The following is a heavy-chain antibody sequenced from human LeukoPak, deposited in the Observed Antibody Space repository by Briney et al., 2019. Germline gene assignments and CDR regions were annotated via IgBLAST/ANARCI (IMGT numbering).Heavy chain of an antibody. Sequence: PSQTLSLTCTVSGGSISSGSYYWSWIRQPAGKGLEWIGRIYTSGSTNYNPSLKSRVTISVDTSKNQFSPKLSSVTAADTAVYYCARVSFWSGYRDYWGQGTLVTVSS. D-gene: IGHD3-3*01. CDR3: ARVSFWSGYRDY. CDR2: IYTSGST. J-gene: IGHJ4*02. V-gene: IGHV4-61*02. CDR1: GGSISSGSYY.